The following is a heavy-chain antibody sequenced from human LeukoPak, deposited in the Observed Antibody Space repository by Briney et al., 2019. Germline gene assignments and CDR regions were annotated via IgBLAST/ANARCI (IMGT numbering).Heavy chain of an antibody. CDR3: ARTRWLQLRYFDY. Sequence: GGSLRLSCAASGFTFSSYPMNWVRQAPGKGLEWVSSISSSSNYKYYADSVKGRFTISRDNAKNSLFLQMKSLRAEDTAVYYCARTRWLQLRYFDYWGQGTLVTVSS. V-gene: IGHV3-21*01. CDR2: ISSSSNYK. CDR1: GFTFSSYP. J-gene: IGHJ4*02. D-gene: IGHD5-24*01.